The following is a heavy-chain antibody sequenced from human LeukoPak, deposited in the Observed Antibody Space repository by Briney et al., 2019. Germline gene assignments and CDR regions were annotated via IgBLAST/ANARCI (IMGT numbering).Heavy chain of an antibody. V-gene: IGHV4-61*08. J-gene: IGHJ4*02. D-gene: IGHD3-10*01. CDR2: IYYSGNT. Sequence: SQTLSLTCAVSGGSLRSDGYSWSWIRQPPGKGLEWIGYIYYSGNTNNNPSLKSRLTISIDTSKNQFSLKLSSVTAADTAVYYCARVGDGVFDFWGQGTLVTVSS. CDR1: GGSLRSDGYS. CDR3: ARVGDGVFDF.